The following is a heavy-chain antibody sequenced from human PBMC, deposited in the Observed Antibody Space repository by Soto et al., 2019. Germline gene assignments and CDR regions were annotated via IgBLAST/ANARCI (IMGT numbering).Heavy chain of an antibody. CDR2: ISYDGGLQ. V-gene: IGHV3-30*03. J-gene: IGHJ4*02. D-gene: IGHD5-18*01. CDR3: GSDRGYGHASLPYS. CDR1: GFTFTSYG. Sequence: QAHLVESGGGVVQPGRSLRLSCAASGFTFTSYGMHWVRQAPGTRLEWVAVISYDGGLQHYADSVKGRFTISRDNSKNMVLLQMNSLRAEDTAVYYCGSDRGYGHASLPYSWGQGPLVSVSS.